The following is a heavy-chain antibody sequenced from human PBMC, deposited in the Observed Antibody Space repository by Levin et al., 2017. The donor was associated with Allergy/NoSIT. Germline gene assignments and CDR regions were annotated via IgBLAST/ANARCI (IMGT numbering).Heavy chain of an antibody. J-gene: IGHJ4*02. V-gene: IGHV3-53*01. Sequence: GGSLRLSCAASGFTVSSNHMSWVRQAPGKGLEWVSGTYSGAGIYYADSVKGRFTISGDNSKNTLYLQMNGLRAEDTAVYYCARLIRDYGDYKGYYFDYWGQGTLVTVSS. D-gene: IGHD4-17*01. CDR2: TYSGAGI. CDR3: ARLIRDYGDYKGYYFDY. CDR1: GFTVSSNH.